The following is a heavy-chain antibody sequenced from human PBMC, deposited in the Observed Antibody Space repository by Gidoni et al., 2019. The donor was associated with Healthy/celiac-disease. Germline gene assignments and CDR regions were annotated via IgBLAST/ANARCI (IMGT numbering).Heavy chain of an antibody. CDR3: ARDRPLYCSSTSCYADGMDV. V-gene: IGHV1-69*04. CDR1: GGTFSSYA. J-gene: IGHJ6*02. CDR2: IIPILRIA. Sequence: QVQLVQSGAEVTKPGSSVKVSCKASGGTFSSYALSWVRQAPGQGLEWMGRIIPILRIANYAQKFQGRVTITADNSTSTAYMELSSLRSEDTAVYYCARDRPLYCSSTSCYADGMDVWGQGTTVTVSS. D-gene: IGHD2-2*01.